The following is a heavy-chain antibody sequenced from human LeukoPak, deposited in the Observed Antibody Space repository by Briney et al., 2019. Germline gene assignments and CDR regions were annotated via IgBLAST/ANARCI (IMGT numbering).Heavy chain of an antibody. CDR1: GFTFSSYS. V-gene: IGHV3-48*01. CDR3: ARGGRGGGDTIDY. J-gene: IGHJ4*02. CDR2: ISSSSSTI. Sequence: GGSLRLSCAASGFTFSSYSMNWVRQAPGKGLEWVSYISSSSSTIYYADSVKGRFTISRDNAKNSLYLQMNSLRAEDTAVYYCARGGRGGGDTIDYWGQGTLVTVSS. D-gene: IGHD2-21*01.